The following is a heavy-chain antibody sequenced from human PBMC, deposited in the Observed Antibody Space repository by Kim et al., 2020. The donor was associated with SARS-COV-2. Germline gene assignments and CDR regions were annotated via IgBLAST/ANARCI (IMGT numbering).Heavy chain of an antibody. CDR1: GFTFSSYD. CDR3: ARFMRSYGSGSSDWYFDL. J-gene: IGHJ2*01. D-gene: IGHD3-10*01. Sequence: GGSLRLSCAASGFTFSSYDMHWVRQATGKGLEWVSAIGTAGDTYYPGSVKGRFTISRENAKNSLYLQMNSLRAGDTAVYYCARFMRSYGSGSSDWYFDLWGRGTLVTVSS. CDR2: IGTAGDT. V-gene: IGHV3-13*01.